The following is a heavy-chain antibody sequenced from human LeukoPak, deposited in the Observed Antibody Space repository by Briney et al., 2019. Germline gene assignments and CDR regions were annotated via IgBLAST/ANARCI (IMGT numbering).Heavy chain of an antibody. D-gene: IGHD1-20*01. CDR1: GYTFTSYG. J-gene: IGHJ4*02. Sequence: ASVKVSCKASGYTFTSYGVSWVRQAPGQGLEWMGWISAYNGNTKYAQKVQGRVTMTTDTSTSTAYMELRSLRSDDTAVYYCAGETRGLGIPYNFDYWGQGTLVTVSS. V-gene: IGHV1-18*01. CDR2: ISAYNGNT. CDR3: AGETRGLGIPYNFDY.